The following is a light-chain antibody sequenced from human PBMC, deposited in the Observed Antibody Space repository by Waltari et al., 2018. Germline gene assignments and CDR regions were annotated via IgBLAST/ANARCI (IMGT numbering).Light chain of an antibody. Sequence: SSELTQDPAVSVALGQAVRITCPGDSLRSYYARWYQQKPGQAPVLVIYGKNNRPSGIPDRFSGSSSGNIASLTITGAQAEDEADYYCNSRDSSGNHYVFGTGTKVTVL. CDR3: NSRDSSGNHYV. CDR2: GKN. CDR1: SLRSYY. V-gene: IGLV3-19*01. J-gene: IGLJ1*01.